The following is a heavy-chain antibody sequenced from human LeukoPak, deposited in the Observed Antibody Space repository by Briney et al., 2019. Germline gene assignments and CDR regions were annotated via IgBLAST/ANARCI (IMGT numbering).Heavy chain of an antibody. D-gene: IGHD2-15*01. Sequence: SQTLSLTCAISGDSVSSNSAAWNWIRQSPSRGLEWLGRTYYRSKWYNDYAVSVKSRITINPDTSKNQFSLQLNSVTPEDTAVYYCARVSLGGGDYYYYYMDVWGKGTTVTISS. CDR3: ARVSLGGGDYYYYYMDV. J-gene: IGHJ6*03. CDR1: GDSVSSNSAA. CDR2: TYYRSKWYN. V-gene: IGHV6-1*01.